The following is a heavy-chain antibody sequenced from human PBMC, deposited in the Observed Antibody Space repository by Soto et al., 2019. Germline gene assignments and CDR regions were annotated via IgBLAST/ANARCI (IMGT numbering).Heavy chain of an antibody. Sequence: GGSLRLSCAASGFTFSSYGMHWVRQAPGKGLEWVAVISYDGSNKYYADSVKGRFTISRDNSKNTLYLQMNSLRAEDTAVYYCAKDEYSGSYLDAFDIWGQGTMVTVSS. D-gene: IGHD1-26*01. CDR1: GFTFSSYG. CDR3: AKDEYSGSYLDAFDI. CDR2: ISYDGSNK. V-gene: IGHV3-30*18. J-gene: IGHJ3*02.